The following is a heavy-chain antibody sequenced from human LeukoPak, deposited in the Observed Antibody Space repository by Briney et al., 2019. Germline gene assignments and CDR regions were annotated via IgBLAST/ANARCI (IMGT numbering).Heavy chain of an antibody. CDR2: IYPGDSDT. J-gene: IGHJ4*02. D-gene: IGHD3-10*01. CDR1: GYSFSSYW. V-gene: IGHV5-51*01. Sequence: NHGESLKISCKGSGYSFSSYWIGWVRQMPGKGLEWMGIIYPGDSDTRYSPSFQGQVTISADKSISTAYLQWSSLKASDTAMYYCARLYYGSGSYSFDYWGQGTLVTVSS. CDR3: ARLYYGSGSYSFDY.